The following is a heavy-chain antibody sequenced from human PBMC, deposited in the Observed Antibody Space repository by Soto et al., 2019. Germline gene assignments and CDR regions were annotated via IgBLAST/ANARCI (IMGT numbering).Heavy chain of an antibody. CDR2: ISYDGDKE. V-gene: IGHV3-30-3*01. D-gene: IGHD3-22*01. CDR1: GFTFSRYA. J-gene: IGHJ5*02. CDR3: ARERGLYDSSGYGFDP. Sequence: QEQVAESGGGVVQPGRSLRLSCTPSGFTFSRYAMHWVRQAPGKGLEWLAVISYDGDKEFYADYVKGRFTISRDNSKSRLYLQMNSLTVEDTAIYYCARERGLYDSSGYGFDPWGQGTLVNVSS.